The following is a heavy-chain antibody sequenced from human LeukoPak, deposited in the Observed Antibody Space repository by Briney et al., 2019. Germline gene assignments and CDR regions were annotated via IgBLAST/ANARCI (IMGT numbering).Heavy chain of an antibody. V-gene: IGHV1-2*02. CDR2: INPNSGGT. CDR1: GYTFTGYY. CDR3: ARLYSYGYYFDY. D-gene: IGHD5-18*01. Sequence: GASVKVSCKASGYTFTGYYMHWVRQAPGQGLEWMGWINPNSGGTNYSQKFQGRVTMPRDKSISTAYMELSRLRSDDTAVYYCARLYSYGYYFDYWGQGTLVTVSS. J-gene: IGHJ4*02.